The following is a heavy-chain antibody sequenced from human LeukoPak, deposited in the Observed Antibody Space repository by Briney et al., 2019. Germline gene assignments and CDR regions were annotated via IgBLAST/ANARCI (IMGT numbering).Heavy chain of an antibody. CDR3: AASGSVERGTFHI. CDR2: VYSSGTT. D-gene: IGHD3-10*01. Sequence: PSETLSLTCTVSVGSINSYYWRWIRQPPGKGLEWFGYVYSSGTTNYNPSLKSRVTISIDTSKSQFSLKVTSVTAADTAVYYCAASGSVERGTFHIWGQGTVVTVSS. CDR1: VGSINSYY. V-gene: IGHV4-59*01. J-gene: IGHJ3*02.